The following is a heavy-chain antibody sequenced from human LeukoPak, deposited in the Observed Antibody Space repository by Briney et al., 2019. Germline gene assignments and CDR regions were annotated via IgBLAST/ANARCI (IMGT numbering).Heavy chain of an antibody. J-gene: IGHJ4*02. D-gene: IGHD3-10*01. Sequence: ASVKVSCKASGYTFSSSDINWVRQAPGQGLEWMGWISVYNGKTNYAQKLQGRVTMTTDTSTNTAYMELRSLRSDDTAVYYCARGAVRLLLFGDSGRKSKTYFDYWGQGTLVTVSS. CDR3: ARGAVRLLLFGDSGRKSKTYFDY. CDR1: GYTFSSSD. V-gene: IGHV1-18*01. CDR2: ISVYNGKT.